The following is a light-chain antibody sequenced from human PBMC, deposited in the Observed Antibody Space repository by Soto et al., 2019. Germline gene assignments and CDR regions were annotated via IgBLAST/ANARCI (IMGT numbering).Light chain of an antibody. CDR1: QSLTWNY. J-gene: IGKJ2*01. Sequence: EVVLTQSPGTLSLSPGDRATLYCRASQSLTWNYLAWYQSKPGQPPRLLVYGVSARATGVPDRSSGSGSGTDFTLTISRLESEDFAVYYCQQYDVPLFTFGQGTKLEIK. CDR3: QQYDVPLFT. V-gene: IGKV3-20*01. CDR2: GVS.